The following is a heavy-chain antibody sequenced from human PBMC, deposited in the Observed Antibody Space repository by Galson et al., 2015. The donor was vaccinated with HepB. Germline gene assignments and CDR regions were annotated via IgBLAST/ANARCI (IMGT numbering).Heavy chain of an antibody. J-gene: IGHJ6*02. CDR2: IVVGSGNT. D-gene: IGHD5-18*01. V-gene: IGHV1-58*02. Sequence: SVKVSCKASGFTFTSSAMQWVRQARGQRLEWIGWIVVGSGNTNYAQKFQERVTITRDMSTSTAYMELSSLRSEDTAVYYCAADELGGYSGGSPNYYYYYGMDVWGQGTTVTVSS. CDR3: AADELGGYSGGSPNYYYYYGMDV. CDR1: GFTFTSSA.